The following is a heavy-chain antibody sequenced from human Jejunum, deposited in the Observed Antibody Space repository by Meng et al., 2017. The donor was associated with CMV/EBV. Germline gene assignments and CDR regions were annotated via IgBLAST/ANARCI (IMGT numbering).Heavy chain of an antibody. CDR1: GGSLSSYY. Sequence: QVQRQESGPGRVKPSETLSLTCTVSGGSLSSYYWSWIRQPAGKGLEWIGRIYPNGNTNYNPSLKSRVTMSIDTSKNQFSLKLTSVTAADTAVYYCARDAPPNNYGWFDPWGQGTLVTVSS. V-gene: IGHV4-4*07. D-gene: IGHD5-18*01. CDR2: IYPNGNT. J-gene: IGHJ5*02. CDR3: ARDAPPNNYGWFDP.